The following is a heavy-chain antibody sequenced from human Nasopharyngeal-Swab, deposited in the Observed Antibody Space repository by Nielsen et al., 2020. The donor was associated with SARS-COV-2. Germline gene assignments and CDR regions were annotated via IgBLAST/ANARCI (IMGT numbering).Heavy chain of an antibody. V-gene: IGHV4-31*03. D-gene: IGHD1-20*01. Sequence: SETLSLTCTVSGGSVSSGSYYWSWIRQHPGKGLEWIGYIYYSGSTYYNPSLKSRVTISVDTSKNQFSLKLSSVTAADTAVYYCARAKSNWNPNWFDPWGQGTLVTVSS. CDR3: ARAKSNWNPNWFDP. J-gene: IGHJ5*02. CDR1: GGSVSSGSYY. CDR2: IYYSGST.